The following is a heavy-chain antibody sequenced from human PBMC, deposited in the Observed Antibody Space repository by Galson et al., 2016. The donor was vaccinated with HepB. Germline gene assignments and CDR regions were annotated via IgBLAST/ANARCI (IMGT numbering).Heavy chain of an antibody. CDR1: GFTVGDYA. D-gene: IGHD4-23*01. V-gene: IGHV3-49*04. CDR3: TRDSGYGGKAGENYSDG. CDR2: IRKKSFGGTK. Sequence: SLRLSCAASGFTVGDYAMSWVRQAPGKGLEWVGFIRKKSFGGTKDYAASVKGRFTISRDDSTNDAYLQMDSLKTEDTGVYFCTRDSGYGGKAGENYSDGWGEGILVTV. J-gene: IGHJ4*02.